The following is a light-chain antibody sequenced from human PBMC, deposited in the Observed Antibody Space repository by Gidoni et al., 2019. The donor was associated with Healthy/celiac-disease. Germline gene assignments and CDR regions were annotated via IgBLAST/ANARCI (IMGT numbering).Light chain of an antibody. CDR3: MQALQTPRT. J-gene: IGKJ3*01. V-gene: IGKV2-28*01. Sequence: DIVMTQFPLSLPVTPGEPAPISCRSSQSLLHSNGYYYLDWYLQKPGQSPQLLIYLGSNRASGVPDRFSGSGSGTDFTLKISKVEAEDVGVYYCMQALQTPRTFGPGTKVDIK. CDR2: LGS. CDR1: QSLLHSNGYYY.